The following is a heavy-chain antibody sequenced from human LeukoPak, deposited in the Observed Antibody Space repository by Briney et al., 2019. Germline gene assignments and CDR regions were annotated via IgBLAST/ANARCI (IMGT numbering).Heavy chain of an antibody. V-gene: IGHV1-8*01. Sequence: ASVKVSCKASGYTFTSYDINWVRPATGQGLEWMGWMNPNSGNTGYAQKFQGRVTMTRNTSISTAYMELSSLRSEDTAVYYCARPHKAAVTYNWFNPWGQGTLVTVSS. CDR3: ARPHKAAVTYNWFNP. CDR1: GYTFTSYD. CDR2: MNPNSGNT. D-gene: IGHD6-13*01. J-gene: IGHJ5*01.